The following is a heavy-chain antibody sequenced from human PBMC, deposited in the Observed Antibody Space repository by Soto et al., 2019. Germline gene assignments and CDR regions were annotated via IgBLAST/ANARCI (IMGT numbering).Heavy chain of an antibody. CDR3: ERDYADYDSLTTPEDGMDV. CDR1: GFTVSSNY. V-gene: IGHV3-66*01. CDR2: IYSGGST. D-gene: IGHD3-9*01. J-gene: IGHJ6*02. Sequence: GGSLRLSCAASGFTVSSNYMSWVRQAPGKGLEWVSVIYSGGSTYYADSVKGRFTISRDNSKNTLYLQMNSLRAEDTAVYYCERDYADYDSLTTPEDGMDVWGQGTTVTVSS.